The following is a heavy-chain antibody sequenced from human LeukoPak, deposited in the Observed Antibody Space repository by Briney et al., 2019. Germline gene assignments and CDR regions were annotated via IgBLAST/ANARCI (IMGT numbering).Heavy chain of an antibody. CDR3: ILTTVTTSIEY. V-gene: IGHV3-53*01. CDR2: IHNDVTT. Sequence: GGSLRLSCEASGLTVRNNYMNWVRQAPGKGLEWVSVIHNDVTTHYADSVRGRFTVSGDTSKNTVFLQMNSLRAEDTAVYYCILTTVTTSIEYWGPGTLVTVSP. D-gene: IGHD4-17*01. CDR1: GLTVRNNY. J-gene: IGHJ4*02.